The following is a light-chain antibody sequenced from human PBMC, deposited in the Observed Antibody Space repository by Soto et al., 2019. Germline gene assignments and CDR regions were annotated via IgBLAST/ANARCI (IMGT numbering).Light chain of an antibody. J-gene: IGLJ2*01. CDR3: RVWGSGTVV. CDR2: RDN. Sequence: SYELTQPLSVSVALGQTARLTCGGNNIGSRSVHWYQQRPGQAPVLVIYRDNNRPSGIPERFSGSNSGNTATLTISRAQAGDEADYYCRVWGSGTVVFGGGTKLTVL. CDR1: NIGSRS. V-gene: IGLV3-9*01.